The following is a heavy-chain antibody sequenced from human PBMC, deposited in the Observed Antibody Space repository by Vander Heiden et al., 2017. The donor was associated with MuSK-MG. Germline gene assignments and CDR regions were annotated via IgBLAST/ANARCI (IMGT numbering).Heavy chain of an antibody. J-gene: IGHJ4*02. CDR2: INPAGSET. D-gene: IGHD2-2*02. CDR1: GYHFASSW. Sequence: GAEVKKPGESLKISCKGSGYHFASSWIGWVRQTPGEGLEWMGIINPAGSETRYSPSFEGQVSISVDNSISTAHLQWSSLKASDTARYYCARQGCGTTSCYTGDSWGQGTLVTVSS. V-gene: IGHV5-51*01. CDR3: ARQGCGTTSCYTGDS.